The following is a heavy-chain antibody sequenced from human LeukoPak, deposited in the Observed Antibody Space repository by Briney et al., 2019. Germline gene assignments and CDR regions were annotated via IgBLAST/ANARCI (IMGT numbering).Heavy chain of an antibody. J-gene: IGHJ4*02. CDR1: GYTFTSYY. Sequence: ASVKVSCKASGYTFTSYYMHWVRQAPGQGLEWMGIINPSGGSTRYAQKFQGRVTMTRDMSTSTVYMELSSLRSEDTAVYYCARDRPFCSGGSCYSVWGQGTLVTVSS. V-gene: IGHV1-46*01. CDR2: INPSGGST. D-gene: IGHD2-15*01. CDR3: ARDRPFCSGGSCYSV.